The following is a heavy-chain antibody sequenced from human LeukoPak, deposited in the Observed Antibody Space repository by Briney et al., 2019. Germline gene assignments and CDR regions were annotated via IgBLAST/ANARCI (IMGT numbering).Heavy chain of an antibody. CDR2: ISYDGSNE. V-gene: IGHV3-30*03. CDR1: GFTFSRYG. CDR3: ARDRVQSYYYGMGV. D-gene: IGHD1-1*01. J-gene: IGHJ6*02. Sequence: PGGSLRLSCAASGFTFSRYGMHWVRQAPGKGLEWVAVISYDGSNEYYADSVKGRCTISRDNSKNTLYLQMNSLRAEDTAVYYCARDRVQSYYYGMGVWGQGTTVTVSS.